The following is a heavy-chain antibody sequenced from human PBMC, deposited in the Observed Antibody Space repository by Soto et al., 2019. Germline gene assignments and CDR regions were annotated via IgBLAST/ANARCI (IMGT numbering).Heavy chain of an antibody. J-gene: IGHJ4*02. CDR3: ARTSMIRGVSIDC. CDR1: GGTFTSYT. V-gene: IGHV1-69*02. D-gene: IGHD3-10*01. Sequence: QVQLVQSGAEVKKPGSSVKVSCKPSGGTFTSYTISWVRQAPGQGLEWMGRIIPIVDITNYAQKFQDRVTITADPSTGTSYMELSSLSSEDTAVYYCARTSMIRGVSIDCWGQGTLVTVSS. CDR2: IIPIVDIT.